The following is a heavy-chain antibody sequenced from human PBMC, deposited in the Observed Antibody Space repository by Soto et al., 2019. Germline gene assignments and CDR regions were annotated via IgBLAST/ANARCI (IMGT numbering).Heavy chain of an antibody. D-gene: IGHD5-18*01. J-gene: IGHJ6*02. CDR1: CGSMNDVNHY. CDR2: TYYTGST. V-gene: IGHV4-39*01. CDR3: ASARYFGVDV. Sequence: SETLSLTCSVSCGSMNDVNHYWAWIRQPPGKGLEWIATTYYTGSTHYNSSLKSRATISVDTSQNQFSLELTSVTAADTAVYHCASARYFGVDVWGHGTTVTVSS.